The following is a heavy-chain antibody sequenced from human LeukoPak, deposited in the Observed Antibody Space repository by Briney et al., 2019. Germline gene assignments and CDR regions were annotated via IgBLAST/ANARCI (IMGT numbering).Heavy chain of an antibody. D-gene: IGHD5-12*01. J-gene: IGHJ3*01. Sequence: GGSLRLSCAASGFTFSFYGMHWVRQAPGKGLEWVANIKNDGSEKYYADSVRGRFSFSRDNAKNSLNLQMNSLRDEDTAVYYCARLDIVATGAFDLWGQGTMVTVSS. V-gene: IGHV3-7*01. CDR3: ARLDIVATGAFDL. CDR1: GFTFSFYG. CDR2: IKNDGSEK.